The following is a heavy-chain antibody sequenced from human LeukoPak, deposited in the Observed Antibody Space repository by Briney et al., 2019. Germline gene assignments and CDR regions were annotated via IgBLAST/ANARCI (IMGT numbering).Heavy chain of an antibody. J-gene: IGHJ6*02. CDR2: IIPILGIA. Sequence: ASVKVSCKASGGTFSSYAISWVRQAPGQGLEWMGRIIPILGIANYAQKFQGRVTITADKSTSTAYMELSSLRSEDTAVYYCASSPVEMVTPYYYYGMDVWGQGTTVTVSS. V-gene: IGHV1-69*04. D-gene: IGHD4-23*01. CDR3: ASSPVEMVTPYYYYGMDV. CDR1: GGTFSSYA.